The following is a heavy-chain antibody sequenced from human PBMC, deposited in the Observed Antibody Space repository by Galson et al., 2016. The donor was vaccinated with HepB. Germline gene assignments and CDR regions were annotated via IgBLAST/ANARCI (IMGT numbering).Heavy chain of an antibody. Sequence: SLRLSCAASGFSFSSYWMSWVRQVPGKGLEWLAIIRQDGGEKHYVDSVKGRFPISRDNARNSLYLEMNSLRGEETAVYYCAREKPKDSTLGSVFDPWGQGTLVTVSS. D-gene: IGHD3-16*01. CDR1: GFSFSSYW. V-gene: IGHV3-7*01. CDR2: IRQDGGEK. J-gene: IGHJ5*02. CDR3: AREKPKDSTLGSVFDP.